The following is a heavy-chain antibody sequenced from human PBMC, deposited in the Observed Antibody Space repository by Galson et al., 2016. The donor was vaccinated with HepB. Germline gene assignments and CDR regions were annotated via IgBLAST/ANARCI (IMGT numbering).Heavy chain of an antibody. Sequence: SLRLSCAASGFTFSSYSMNWVRQAPGKGLEWVSLISSNSSYIYYRDSVKGRFTISRDNAKNSLYLQMNSLRAGDTAVYYCATRTYYSDTSGFYFQNWGQGTLVTVSS. D-gene: IGHD3-22*01. CDR1: GFTFSSYS. J-gene: IGHJ1*01. CDR2: ISSNSSYI. V-gene: IGHV3-21*01. CDR3: ATRTYYSDTSGFYFQN.